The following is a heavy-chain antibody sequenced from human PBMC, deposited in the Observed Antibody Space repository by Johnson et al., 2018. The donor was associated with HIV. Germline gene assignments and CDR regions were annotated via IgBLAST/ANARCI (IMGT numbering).Heavy chain of an antibody. V-gene: IGHV3-30*14. Sequence: QEQLVESGGGLVQPGGSLRLSCAASGFTVSSNYMSWVRQAPGKGLEWVAVISYDGSSQYYADSVKGRFTISRDNSKNTLYLQMNSLRAEDTALYYCARGGLGYQNIHDAFDIWGQGTMVTVSS. CDR3: ARGGLGYQNIHDAFDI. CDR1: GFTVSSNY. CDR2: ISYDGSSQ. D-gene: IGHD2-2*01. J-gene: IGHJ3*02.